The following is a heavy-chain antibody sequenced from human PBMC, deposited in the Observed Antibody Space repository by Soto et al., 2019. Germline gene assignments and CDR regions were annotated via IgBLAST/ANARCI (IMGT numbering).Heavy chain of an antibody. V-gene: IGHV5-51*01. CDR3: GRFVFTMIVVVSTHAFDI. J-gene: IGHJ3*02. CDR2: IFPGDSDT. CDR1: GYSFTSYR. D-gene: IGHD3-22*01. Sequence: GESLKISCKGSGYSFTSYRIGWVRQMPGKGLEWMGIIFPGDSDTRYSPSFQGQVTISADKSISTAYLQWSSLKASDTAMYYCGRFVFTMIVVVSTHAFDIWGQGTMVTV.